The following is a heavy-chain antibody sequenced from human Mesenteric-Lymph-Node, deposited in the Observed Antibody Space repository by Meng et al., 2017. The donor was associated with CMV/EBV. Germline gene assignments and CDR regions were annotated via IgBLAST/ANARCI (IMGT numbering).Heavy chain of an antibody. CDR3: VRDSGRYGGNPDILYYFGMDV. CDR1: GFTFSSYA. J-gene: IGHJ6*02. D-gene: IGHD4-23*01. V-gene: IGHV3-7*01. Sequence: GESLKISCAASGFTFSSYAMSWVRQAPGKGLEWVANIKQDGSKKYYVDSVKGRFTISRDNAKNSLYLQMNSLRAEDTAVYYCVRDSGRYGGNPDILYYFGMDVWGQGTTVTVSS. CDR2: IKQDGSKK.